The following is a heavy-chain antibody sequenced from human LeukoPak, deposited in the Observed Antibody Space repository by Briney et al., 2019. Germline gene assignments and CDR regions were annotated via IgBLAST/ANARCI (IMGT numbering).Heavy chain of an antibody. CDR2: ISSSSTTI. J-gene: IGHJ4*02. D-gene: IGHD3-10*01. CDR3: VRDWFYYFDY. Sequence: PGGSLRLSCAASGFTFSSYTMNWVRQAPGKGLEWVSYISSSSTTIYYADSVKGRFTISRDNAKNSLYLQMNSLRDEDTAVYYCVRDWFYYFDYWGQGTLVTVSS. V-gene: IGHV3-48*02. CDR1: GFTFSSYT.